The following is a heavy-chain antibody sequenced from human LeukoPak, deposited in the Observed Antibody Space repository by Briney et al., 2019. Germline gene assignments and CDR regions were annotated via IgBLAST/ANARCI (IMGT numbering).Heavy chain of an antibody. CDR2: IFYSGST. CDR1: GGSISTHY. D-gene: IGHD2-21*01. V-gene: IGHV4-59*11. CDR3: AGVSLWPTGFDF. J-gene: IGHJ4*02. Sequence: PSETLSLTCTVSGGSISTHYWNWIRQPPGKGLEWIGYIFYSGSTNSNPSLKSRVTISVDTSKNQFSLKLSSVTAADTAVYYCAGVSLWPTGFDFWGQGTLVTVSS.